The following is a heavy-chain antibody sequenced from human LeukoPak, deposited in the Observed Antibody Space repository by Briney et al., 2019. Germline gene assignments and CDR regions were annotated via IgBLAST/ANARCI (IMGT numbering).Heavy chain of an antibody. CDR2: ISSSSSTI. CDR3: ARSRAHSNPIWFDP. CDR1: GFTFSSYS. V-gene: IGHV3-48*01. Sequence: GGSLRLSCAASGFTFSSYSMNWVRQAPGKGLEWVSYISSSSSTIYYADSVKGRFTISRDNAKNSLYLQMNSLRAEDTAVYYCARSRAHSNPIWFDPWGQGTLVTVSS. J-gene: IGHJ5*02. D-gene: IGHD4-11*01.